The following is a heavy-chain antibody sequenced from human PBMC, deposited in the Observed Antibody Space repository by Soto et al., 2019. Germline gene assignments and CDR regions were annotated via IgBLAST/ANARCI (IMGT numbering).Heavy chain of an antibody. CDR3: AKAPSYYGSGSYHPGYAFDI. CDR2: INPSGGST. D-gene: IGHD3-10*01. CDR1: GYTFTSYY. V-gene: IGHV1-46*03. Sequence: ASVKVSCKASGYTFTSYYMHWVRQAPGQVLEWMGIINPSGGSTSYAQKFQGRVTMTRDTSTSTVYMELSSLRSEDTAVYYCAKAPSYYGSGSYHPGYAFDIWGQGTMVTVSS. J-gene: IGHJ3*02.